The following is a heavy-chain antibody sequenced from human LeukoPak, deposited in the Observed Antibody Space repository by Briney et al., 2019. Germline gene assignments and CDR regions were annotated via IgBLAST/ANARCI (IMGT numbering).Heavy chain of an antibody. CDR2: ISAYNGNT. CDR3: ATCPVYSSSWPCNWFDP. V-gene: IGHV1-18*01. CDR1: GYTFTSYG. D-gene: IGHD6-13*01. J-gene: IGHJ5*02. Sequence: ASVKVSCKASGYTFTSYGISWVRQAPGQGLEWMGWISAYNGNTNYAQKFQGRVTITADESTSTAYMELSSLRSEDTAVYYCATCPVYSSSWPCNWFDPWGQGTLVTVSS.